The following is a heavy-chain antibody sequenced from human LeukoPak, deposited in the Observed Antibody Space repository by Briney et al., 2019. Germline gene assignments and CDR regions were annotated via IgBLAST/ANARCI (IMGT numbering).Heavy chain of an antibody. V-gene: IGHV3-66*01. CDR1: GFTVSSNC. Sequence: GGSLRLSCAASGFTVSSNCMSWVRQAPGKGLEWVSVIYSGGSTYYADSVKGRFTISRDNSKNTLYLQMNSLRAEDTAVYYCAREITDDYGDYYYGMDVWGQGTTVTVSS. CDR2: IYSGGST. D-gene: IGHD4-17*01. J-gene: IGHJ6*02. CDR3: AREITDDYGDYYYGMDV.